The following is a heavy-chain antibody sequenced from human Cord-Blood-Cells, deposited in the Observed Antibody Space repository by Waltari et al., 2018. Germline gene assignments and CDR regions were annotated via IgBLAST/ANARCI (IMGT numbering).Heavy chain of an antibody. V-gene: IGHV4-38-2*02. CDR1: GYSISSGYY. Sequence: QVQLQESGPGLVKPSETLSLTCTVSGYSISSGYYWGWIRQPPGKGLEWIGGIYHSGSTYDNPSLKSRVTISVDTSKNQFSLKLSSVTAADTAVYYCARDQTRGSYLYWGQGTLVTVSS. D-gene: IGHD1-26*01. J-gene: IGHJ4*02. CDR2: IYHSGST. CDR3: ARDQTRGSYLY.